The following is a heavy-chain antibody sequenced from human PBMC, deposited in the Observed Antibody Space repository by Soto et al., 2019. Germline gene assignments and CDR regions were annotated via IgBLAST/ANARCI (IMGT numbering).Heavy chain of an antibody. CDR2: IDGDGRIT. J-gene: IGHJ4*02. CDR1: GFTFSSYW. CDR3: GGGAYYYDSGGFYVY. V-gene: IGHV3-74*01. Sequence: GGSLRLSCAASGFTFSSYWMHWVRQAPGKGLVWVSQIDGDGRITTYTDSVKGRFTISRDNAKNTLYLQLNSLRAEDSAVYYCGGGAYYYDSGGFYVYWGQGTLVTVSS. D-gene: IGHD3-22*01.